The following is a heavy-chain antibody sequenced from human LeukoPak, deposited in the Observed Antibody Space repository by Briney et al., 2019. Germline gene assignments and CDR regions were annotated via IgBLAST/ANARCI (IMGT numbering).Heavy chain of an antibody. CDR1: GGSISSGDYY. CDR2: IYYSGST. CDR3: ARDPSSGGNAFDI. V-gene: IGHV4-30-4*01. J-gene: IGHJ3*02. D-gene: IGHD6-19*01. Sequence: PSQTLPLTCTVSGGSISSGDYYWSWIRQPPGKGLEWIGYIYYSGSTYYNPSLKSRVTISVDTSKNQFSLKLSSVTAADTAVYYCARDPSSGGNAFDIWGQGTMVTVSS.